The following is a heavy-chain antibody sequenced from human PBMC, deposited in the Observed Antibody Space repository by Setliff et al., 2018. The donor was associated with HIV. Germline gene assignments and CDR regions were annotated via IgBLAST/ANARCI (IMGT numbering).Heavy chain of an antibody. CDR2: IIPIFNTA. D-gene: IGHD2-15*01. CDR1: GGTFSSYA. Sequence: GASVKVSCKASGGTFSSYAISWVRQAPGQGLEWMGGIIPIFNTANYAQKFQGRVTITADESTSTAYMELSSLRSEDTALYYCAREPYGGNPGNAFDIWGQGTMVTVSS. V-gene: IGHV1-69*13. J-gene: IGHJ3*02. CDR3: AREPYGGNPGNAFDI.